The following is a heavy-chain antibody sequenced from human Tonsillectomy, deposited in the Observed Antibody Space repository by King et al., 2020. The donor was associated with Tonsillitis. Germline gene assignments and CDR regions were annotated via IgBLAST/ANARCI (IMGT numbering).Heavy chain of an antibody. CDR1: GGSISSGDYY. Sequence: VQLQESGPGLVKPSQTLSLTCTVSGGSISSGDYYWSWIRQPPGKGLEWIGYIYYSGSTYYNPSLKSRVTISVDTSKNQFSLKLSPVTAADTAVYYCARDRWFGELSIAYGMDVWGQGTTVTVSS. CDR2: IYYSGST. CDR3: ARDRWFGELSIAYGMDV. J-gene: IGHJ6*02. D-gene: IGHD3-10*01. V-gene: IGHV4-30-4*01.